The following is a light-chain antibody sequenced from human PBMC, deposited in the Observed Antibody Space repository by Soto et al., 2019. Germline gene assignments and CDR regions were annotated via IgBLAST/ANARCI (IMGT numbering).Light chain of an antibody. CDR2: GAS. V-gene: IGKV3-20*01. Sequence: EIVLTQSPGTLSLSPGERATLSCRSMQTGSNSYLAWYQQKSGQAPRLLIYGASSRATGIPDRFSGSGSGTDFTLTISRLEPEDFAVYYCQQYGSSPRTFGQGTKVDIK. J-gene: IGKJ1*01. CDR3: QQYGSSPRT. CDR1: QTGSNSY.